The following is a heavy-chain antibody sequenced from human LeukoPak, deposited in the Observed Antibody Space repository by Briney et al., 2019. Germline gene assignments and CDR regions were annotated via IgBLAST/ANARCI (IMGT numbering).Heavy chain of an antibody. CDR2: ISYSETT. V-gene: IGHV4-59*01. Sequence: PSETLSLTCTVSGGSISSFYWSWIRQPPGKGLEYIGYISYSETTSYNPSLKSRVTISVDTSKNQFSLKLTSVTAADTAVYYCARDKGLPQAFDIWGQGTMVTVSS. CDR1: GGSISSFY. CDR3: ARDKGLPQAFDI. J-gene: IGHJ3*02. D-gene: IGHD5/OR15-5a*01.